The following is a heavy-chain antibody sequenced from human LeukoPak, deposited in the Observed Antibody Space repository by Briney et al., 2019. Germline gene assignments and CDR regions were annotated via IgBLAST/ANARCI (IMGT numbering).Heavy chain of an antibody. V-gene: IGHV4-38-2*02. Sequence: SETLSLTCTVSGSSITSTYYWAWFRQPPGKGLEWIATVFQLQTVRTFYNPSLESRVTMSLDTSQNQFSLNLTSVTAADTALYFCARVLHALKFIDSWGQGTLVTVSS. J-gene: IGHJ4*02. CDR3: ARVLHALKFIDS. CDR2: VFQLQTVRT. D-gene: IGHD2-8*01. CDR1: GSSITSTYY.